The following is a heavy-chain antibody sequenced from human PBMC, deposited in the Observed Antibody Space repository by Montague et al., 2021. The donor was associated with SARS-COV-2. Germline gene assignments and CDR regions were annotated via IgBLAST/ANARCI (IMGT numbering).Heavy chain of an antibody. J-gene: IGHJ4*02. V-gene: IGHV3-11*03. D-gene: IGHD3-9*01. CDR1: GFTFSDYY. CDR3: ARQGRYFDWLLMARGHQRTEGVDY. Sequence: SLRLSCAASGFTFSDYYMSWIRQAPGKGLEWVSYISSSSSYTNYADSXXGRFTISRDNAKNSLYLQMNSLRAEDTAVYYCARQGRYFDWLLMARGHQRTEGVDYWGQGTLVTVSS. CDR2: ISSSSSYT.